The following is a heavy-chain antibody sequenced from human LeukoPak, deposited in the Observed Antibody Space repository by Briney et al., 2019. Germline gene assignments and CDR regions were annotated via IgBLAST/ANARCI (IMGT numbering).Heavy chain of an antibody. J-gene: IGHJ5*02. D-gene: IGHD3-22*01. CDR1: GYTFTKYD. V-gene: IGHV1-8*01. CDR2: MNPGSGNA. Sequence: GASVKFSCRASGYTFTKYDMNWLRQATGQGLEWMGWMNPGSGNAGYAQKFQGRVTMTRDTSTRTAYMELSSLRYEDTAVYYCVRVFVDDSGYYNYYFDPWGQGTPVTVSS. CDR3: VRVFVDDSGYYNYYFDP.